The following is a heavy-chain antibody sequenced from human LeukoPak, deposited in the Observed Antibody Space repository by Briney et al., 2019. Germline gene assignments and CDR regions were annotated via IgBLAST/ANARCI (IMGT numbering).Heavy chain of an antibody. Sequence: ASVKVSCKASGYTFTSYGISWVRQAPGQGLEWMGWISANNGNTNYAQKLQGRVTMTTDTSTSTAYMGLRSLRSDDTAVYYCAMGWCSSTNCYSPLDYWGQGTLVTVSS. V-gene: IGHV1-18*01. J-gene: IGHJ4*02. CDR3: AMGWCSSTNCYSPLDY. CDR2: ISANNGNT. D-gene: IGHD2-2*02. CDR1: GYTFTSYG.